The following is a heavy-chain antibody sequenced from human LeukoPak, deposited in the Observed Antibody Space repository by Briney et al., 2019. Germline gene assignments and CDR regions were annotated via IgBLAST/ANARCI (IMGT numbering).Heavy chain of an antibody. V-gene: IGHV3-30*04. Sequence: GRSLRLSCAASGFIFSSYTMHWVRQAPGKGLEWVAVISYDGSNKYYAVSVKGRFTISRDNAKNSLYLQMNSLRAEDTAVYYCARVPDYWGQGTLVTVSS. CDR3: ARVPDY. CDR1: GFIFSSYT. J-gene: IGHJ4*02. CDR2: ISYDGSNK.